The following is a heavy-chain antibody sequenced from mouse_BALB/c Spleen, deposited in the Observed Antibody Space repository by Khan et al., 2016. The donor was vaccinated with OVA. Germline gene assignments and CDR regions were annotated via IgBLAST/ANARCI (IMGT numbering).Heavy chain of an antibody. Sequence: VQLQESGAELARPGASVKMSCKASGYTFTSYTIHWIKKRPGQGLEWIGYINPSNGYTNYNQKFKDKATLTTDKSSTTAYRQLSSRTSDDSAVYNCVRDGAYHRNDGWFAYWGQGTLVTVSA. J-gene: IGHJ3*01. D-gene: IGHD2-14*01. V-gene: IGHV1-4*01. CDR3: VRDGAYHRNDGWFAY. CDR1: GYTFTSYT. CDR2: INPSNGYT.